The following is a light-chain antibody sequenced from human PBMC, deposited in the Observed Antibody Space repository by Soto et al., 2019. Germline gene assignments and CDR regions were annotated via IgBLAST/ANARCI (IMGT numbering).Light chain of an antibody. V-gene: IGKV3-15*01. CDR1: QSVSSN. J-gene: IGKJ1*01. CDR3: QQYNNWPGT. Sequence: EIVMTQSPATLSVSPGERATLSCRASQSVSSNLAWYQQKPGQAPRLLIYGASTRATGIPARFSGSGSGTDFTLTISSLQSEDFAVYYCQQYNNWPGTFGHWTKVEIK. CDR2: GAS.